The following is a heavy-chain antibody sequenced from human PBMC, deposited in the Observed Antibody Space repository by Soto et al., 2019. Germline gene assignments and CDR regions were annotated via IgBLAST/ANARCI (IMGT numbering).Heavy chain of an antibody. CDR3: VRDNSGFDY. CDR1: GYTFTSYG. J-gene: IGHJ4*02. CDR2: ISAYNGNT. Sequence: GASVKVSCKASGYTFTSYGISWVRQAPGQGLEWMGWISAYNGNTNYAQKFQGRVTMTSDTSTTTVYMELSSLTADDRAVYYCVRDNSGFDYWGQGAVVTVSS. D-gene: IGHD6-13*01. V-gene: IGHV1-18*01.